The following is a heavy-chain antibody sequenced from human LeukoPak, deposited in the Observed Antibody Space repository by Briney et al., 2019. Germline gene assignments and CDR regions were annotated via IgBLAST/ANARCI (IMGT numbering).Heavy chain of an antibody. Sequence: LVASVKVSCKASGYTFTGYYMHWVRQAPGQGLEWMGWINPNSGGTNCAQTFQGRVTMTRDTSISTAYMELSRLRSDDTAVYYCARGPYSSGWLPKYYFDYWGQGTLVTVSS. V-gene: IGHV1-2*03. CDR3: ARGPYSSGWLPKYYFDY. CDR1: GYTFTGYY. CDR2: INPNSGGT. D-gene: IGHD6-19*01. J-gene: IGHJ4*02.